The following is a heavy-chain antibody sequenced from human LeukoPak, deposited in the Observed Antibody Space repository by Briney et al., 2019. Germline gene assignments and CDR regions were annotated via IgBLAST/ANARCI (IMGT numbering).Heavy chain of an antibody. Sequence: GSLRLSCAASGFSFSNYWMNWVRQAPGKGLEWIGSIYHSGSTYYNPSLKSRVTISVDTSKNQFSLKLSSVTAADTAVYYCARENYGSGSYYELDPPPTDYWGQGTLVTVSS. CDR1: GFSFSNY. J-gene: IGHJ4*02. CDR3: ARENYGSGSYYELDPPPTDY. D-gene: IGHD3-10*01. V-gene: IGHV4-4*02. CDR2: IYHSGST.